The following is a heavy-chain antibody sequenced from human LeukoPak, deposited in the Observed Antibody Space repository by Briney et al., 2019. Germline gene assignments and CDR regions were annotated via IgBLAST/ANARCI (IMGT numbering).Heavy chain of an antibody. CDR2: INPNSGGT. D-gene: IGHD3-22*01. CDR3: ARALVYYYDTAGMDV. CDR1: GYTFTGYY. J-gene: IGHJ6*02. Sequence: ASVKVSCKASGYTFTGYYMHWVRQAPGQGLEWMGWINPNSGGTNYAQKFQGWVTMTRDTSISTAYMELSRLRSDDTAVYYCARALVYYYDTAGMDVWGQGTTVTVFS. V-gene: IGHV1-2*04.